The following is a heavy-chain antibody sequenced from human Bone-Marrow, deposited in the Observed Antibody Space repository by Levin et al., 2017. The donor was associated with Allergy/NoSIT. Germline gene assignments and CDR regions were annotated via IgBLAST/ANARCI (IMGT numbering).Heavy chain of an antibody. D-gene: IGHD3-9*01. CDR1: GFRFDEYA. J-gene: IGHJ4*02. CDR3: VKDSYDILSGPFGYFDF. CDR2: SSWNSGGI. V-gene: IGHV3-9*01. Sequence: GGSLRLSCAASGFRFDEYAMHWVRQAPGKGLEWVAGSSWNSGGIGYADSVKGRFTISRDNAKNFVYLQMNSLRAEDTALYYCVKDSYDILSGPFGYFDFWGQGTLLTVSS.